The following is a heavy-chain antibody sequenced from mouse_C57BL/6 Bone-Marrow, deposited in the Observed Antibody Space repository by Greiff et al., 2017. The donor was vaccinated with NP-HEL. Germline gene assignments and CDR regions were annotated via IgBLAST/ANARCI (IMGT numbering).Heavy chain of an antibody. Sequence: DVKLVESGGGLVKPGGSLKLSCAASGFTFSSYTMSWVRQTPEKRLEWVATISGGGGNTYYPDSVKGRFTISRDNAKNTLYLQMSSLRSEDTALYYCARQGAYLGYWGQGTTLTVSS. CDR2: ISGGGGNT. D-gene: IGHD5-5*01. V-gene: IGHV5-9*01. CDR3: ARQGAYLGY. J-gene: IGHJ2*01. CDR1: GFTFSSYT.